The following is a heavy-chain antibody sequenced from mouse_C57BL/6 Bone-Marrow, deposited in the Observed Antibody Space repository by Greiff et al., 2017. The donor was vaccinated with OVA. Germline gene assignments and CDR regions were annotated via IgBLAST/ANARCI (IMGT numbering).Heavy chain of an antibody. CDR2: INPSSGYT. V-gene: IGHV1-7*01. CDR1: GYTFTSYW. Sequence: VQLQQSGAELAKPGASVKLSCKASGYTFTSYWMHWVKQRPGQGLEWIGYINPSSGYTKYNQKFKDKATLTAAKSSSTAYMQLRSLTYEDSAVYYCAKGVTTMDYWGQGTSVTVSS. D-gene: IGHD2-5*01. J-gene: IGHJ4*01. CDR3: AKGVTTMDY.